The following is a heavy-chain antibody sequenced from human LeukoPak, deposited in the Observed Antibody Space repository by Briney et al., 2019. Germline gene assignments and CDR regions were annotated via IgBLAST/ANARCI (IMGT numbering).Heavy chain of an antibody. CDR2: INPSGGST. D-gene: IGHD6-19*01. J-gene: IGHJ3*02. Sequence: ASVKVSCKASGYTFTSYYIHWVRQAPGQGLEWMGIINPSGGSTSYAQKFQGRVTMTRDTSTSTVYMELSSLSSEDTAVYYCARGGRERYSSGWTDAFDIWGQGTMVTVSS. V-gene: IGHV1-46*01. CDR3: ARGGRERYSSGWTDAFDI. CDR1: GYTFTSYY.